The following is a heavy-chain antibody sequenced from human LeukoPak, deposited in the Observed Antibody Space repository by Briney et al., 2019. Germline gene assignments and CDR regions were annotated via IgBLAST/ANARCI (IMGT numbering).Heavy chain of an antibody. Sequence: PGRSLRLSCAASGFTLSSHGMHRVRQAPGMGLEWVAVIWYDGSKQYYVDSVKGRFTISRDNAKNMLYLQMNSLRAEDTAVYYCAKDSRLYCGGDCRRSPYFDYWGQGTLVTVSS. J-gene: IGHJ4*02. V-gene: IGHV3-33*03. CDR3: AKDSRLYCGGDCRRSPYFDY. CDR2: IWYDGSKQ. CDR1: GFTLSSHG. D-gene: IGHD2-21*02.